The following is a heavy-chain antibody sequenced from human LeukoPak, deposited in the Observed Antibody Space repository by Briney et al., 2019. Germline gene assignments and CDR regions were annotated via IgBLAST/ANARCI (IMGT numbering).Heavy chain of an antibody. CDR3: ARRIDWPYYYMDV. J-gene: IGHJ6*03. V-gene: IGHV3-21*01. D-gene: IGHD3-9*01. CDR1: GFTFSSFR. Sequence: GGSLRLSCAASGFTFSSFRMNWVRQAPGKGLEWVSSISGSSSDIYYADSVKGRFTISRDNAKNSLYLQMNSLGAEDTALYYCARRIDWPYYYMDVWGKGTTVTISS. CDR2: ISGSSSDI.